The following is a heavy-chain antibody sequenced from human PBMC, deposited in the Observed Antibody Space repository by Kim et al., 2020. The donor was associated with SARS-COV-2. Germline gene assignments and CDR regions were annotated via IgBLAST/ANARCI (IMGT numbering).Heavy chain of an antibody. Sequence: SETLSLTCAVYGDPVNGYYWSWIRQPPGKGLEWIWEINYDRSTNYYPSLKSRVTMSLDSSTSQFPLRLTPMTAADTAVYYCSRGRYFDWFFRQSPHYFD. V-gene: IGHV4-34*01. CDR2: INYDRST. D-gene: IGHD3-9*01. CDR3: SRGRYFDWFFRQSPHYFD. CDR1: GDPVNGYY. J-gene: IGHJ4*01.